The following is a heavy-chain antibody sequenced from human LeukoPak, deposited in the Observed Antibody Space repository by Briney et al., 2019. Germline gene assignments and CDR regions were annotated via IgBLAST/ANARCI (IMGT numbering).Heavy chain of an antibody. CDR2: MRASGGSA. CDR1: GYTFTSYH. V-gene: IGHV1-46*01. J-gene: IGHJ4*02. Sequence: RRASVKVSCKTSGYTFTSYHIHWVRQAPGQGLEWMGIMRASGGSASYAQQFQGRVTMTRDTSTSTVYMELSSLRSEDTAVYCCARELPYSYYFDYWGQGTLVTVSS. CDR3: ARELPYSYYFDY. D-gene: IGHD2-15*01.